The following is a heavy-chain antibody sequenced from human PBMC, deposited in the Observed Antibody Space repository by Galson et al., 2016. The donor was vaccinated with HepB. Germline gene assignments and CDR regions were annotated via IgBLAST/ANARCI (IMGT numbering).Heavy chain of an antibody. CDR1: GFTFDDYA. Sequence: SLRLSCAASGFTFDDYAMHWVRQAPGKGLEWVSGVSWNSDHINYADSVRGRFTISRDNARKSLYLQMNSLRTEDTALYYCARQGLIPAAHAPFQDWGQGTQVIVSS. J-gene: IGHJ1*01. CDR2: VSWNSDHI. D-gene: IGHD2-2*01. V-gene: IGHV3-9*01. CDR3: ARQGLIPAAHAPFQD.